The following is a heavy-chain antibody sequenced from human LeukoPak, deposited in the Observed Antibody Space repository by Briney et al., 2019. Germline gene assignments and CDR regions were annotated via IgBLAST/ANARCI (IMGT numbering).Heavy chain of an antibody. V-gene: IGHV4-59*01. Sequence: SETLSLTCTVSSGSISSYYWSWIRQPPGKGLEWIGYIYYSGSTNYNPSLKSRVTISVDTSKNQFSLKLSSVTAADTAVYYCARDLAATMAFDYWGQGTLVTVSS. J-gene: IGHJ4*02. CDR1: SGSISSYY. D-gene: IGHD5-12*01. CDR2: IYYSGST. CDR3: ARDLAATMAFDY.